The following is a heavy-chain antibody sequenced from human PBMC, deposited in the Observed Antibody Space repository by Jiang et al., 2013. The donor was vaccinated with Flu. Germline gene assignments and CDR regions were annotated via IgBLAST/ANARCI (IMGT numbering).Heavy chain of an antibody. D-gene: IGHD4-17*01. CDR1: GFTFSSYW. Sequence: QLLESGGGLVQPGGSLRLSCAASGFTFSSYWMSWVRQAPGKGLEWVANIKQDGSEKYYVDSVKGRFTISRDNAKNSLYLQMNSLRAEDTAVYYCARDAPDYGDQHDYWGQGTLVTVSS. CDR2: IKQDGSEK. V-gene: IGHV3-7*01. J-gene: IGHJ4*02. CDR3: ARDAPDYGDQHDY.